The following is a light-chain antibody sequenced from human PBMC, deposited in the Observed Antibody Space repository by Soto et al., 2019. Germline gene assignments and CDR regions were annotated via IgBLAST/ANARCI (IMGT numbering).Light chain of an antibody. Sequence: DIQMTQSPSSLSASVGDRVTISCRASQSISNHLNWYQHKPGKAPKVLIYAASSLQGGVPSRFSGSGSGTDFTFTINSLQPEDIGTYYCQHYNSFPITFGQGTRLDIK. J-gene: IGKJ5*01. CDR1: QSISNH. CDR3: QHYNSFPIT. CDR2: AAS. V-gene: IGKV1-33*01.